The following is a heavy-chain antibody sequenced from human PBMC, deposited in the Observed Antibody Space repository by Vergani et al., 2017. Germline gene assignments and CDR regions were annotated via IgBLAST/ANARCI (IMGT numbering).Heavy chain of an antibody. J-gene: IGHJ6*02. CDR3: ARAYIVVVPAAYYYYGMDV. Sequence: QVQLVQSGAEVKKPGASVKVSCKASGYTFTSYYMHWVRQAPGQGLEWMGIINPSGGSTNYAQKFQGRVPMTRDTSTSTVYMELSSLRSEDTAVYYCARAYIVVVPAAYYYYGMDVWGQGTTVTVSS. CDR2: INPSGGST. D-gene: IGHD2-2*01. CDR1: GYTFTSYY. V-gene: IGHV1-46*01.